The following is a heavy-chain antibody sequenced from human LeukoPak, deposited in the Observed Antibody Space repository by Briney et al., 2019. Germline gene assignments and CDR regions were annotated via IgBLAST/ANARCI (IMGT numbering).Heavy chain of an antibody. Sequence: GGSLRLSCAASGFTFSSYSMDWVRQAPGKGLGWVSSISSSSSYIYYADSVKGRFTISRDNAKNSLYLQMNSLRAEDTAVYYCASMTGSYPRDYWGQGTLVTVSS. V-gene: IGHV3-21*01. CDR2: ISSSSSYI. J-gene: IGHJ4*02. D-gene: IGHD3-9*01. CDR1: GFTFSSYS. CDR3: ASMTGSYPRDY.